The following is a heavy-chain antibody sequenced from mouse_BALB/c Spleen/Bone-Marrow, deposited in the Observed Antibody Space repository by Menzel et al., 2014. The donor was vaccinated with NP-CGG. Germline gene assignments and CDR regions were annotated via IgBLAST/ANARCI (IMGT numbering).Heavy chain of an antibody. CDR1: GFTFTDSY. CDR3: ARFPMDY. Sequence: DVMLVESGGGLVQPGGSLGLSCTTSGFTFTDSYMSWVRQPPGKALEWLGFIRNKAYDYTTEYSASVKGRFTISRDSSQSIPYLQMNTLRPEDSATYYCARFPMDYWGQGTSVTVSS. J-gene: IGHJ4*01. V-gene: IGHV7-3*02. CDR2: IRNKAYDYTT.